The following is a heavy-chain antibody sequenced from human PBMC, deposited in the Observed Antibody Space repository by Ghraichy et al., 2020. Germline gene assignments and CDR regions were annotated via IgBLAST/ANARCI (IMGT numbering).Heavy chain of an antibody. CDR1: GFTFSSYS. V-gene: IGHV3-21*01. CDR2: ISSSSSYI. Sequence: GGSLRLSCAASGFTFSSYSMNWVRQAPGKGLEWVSSISSSSSYIYYADSVKGRFTISRDNAKNSLYLQMNSLRAEDTALYYCARSNAYNDFWSGYYYYYYGMDVWGQGTTVTVSS. J-gene: IGHJ6*02. D-gene: IGHD3-3*01. CDR3: ARSNAYNDFWSGYYYYYYGMDV.